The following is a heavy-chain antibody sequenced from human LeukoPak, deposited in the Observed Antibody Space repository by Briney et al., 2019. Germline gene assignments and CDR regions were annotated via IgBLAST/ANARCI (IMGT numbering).Heavy chain of an antibody. CDR3: ARSDITMVRGVIIVAAFDI. V-gene: IGHV1-18*01. D-gene: IGHD3-10*01. CDR1: GYTFTSYG. CDR2: ISAYNGNT. Sequence: ASVKVSCKASGYTFTSYGISWVRQAPGQGLEWMEWISAYNGNTNYAQKLQGRVTMTTDTSTSTAYMELRSLRSDDTAVYYCARSDITMVRGVIIVAAFDIWGQGTMVTVSS. J-gene: IGHJ3*02.